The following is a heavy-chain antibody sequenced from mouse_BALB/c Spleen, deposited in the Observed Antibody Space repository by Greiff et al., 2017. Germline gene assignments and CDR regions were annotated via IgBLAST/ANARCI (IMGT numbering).Heavy chain of an antibody. D-gene: IGHD2-3*01. V-gene: IGHV1-80*01. CDR2: IYPGDGDT. J-gene: IGHJ4*01. Sequence: VQLQESGAELVRPGSSVKISCKASGYAFSSYWMNWVKQRPGQGLEWIGQIYPGDGDTNYNGKFKGKATLTADKSSSTAYMQLSSLTSEDSAVYFCAREGWSLYAMDYWGQGTSVTVSS. CDR3: AREGWSLYAMDY. CDR1: GYAFSSYW.